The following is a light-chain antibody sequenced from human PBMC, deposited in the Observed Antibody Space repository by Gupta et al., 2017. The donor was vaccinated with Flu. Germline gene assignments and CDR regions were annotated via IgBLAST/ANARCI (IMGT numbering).Light chain of an antibody. J-gene: IGLJ2*01. Sequence: QSITCSCTGSIVDTGGYVSVSWHHPYPGHAPLLNIFDGGRQHAPVPFRFSGSKAGNTVSLTMLRLQAEDDSYYYCALYDGTSTIFGVGTKLTVL. V-gene: IGLV2-14*03. CDR2: DGG. CDR3: ALYDGTSTI. CDR1: IVDTGGYVS.